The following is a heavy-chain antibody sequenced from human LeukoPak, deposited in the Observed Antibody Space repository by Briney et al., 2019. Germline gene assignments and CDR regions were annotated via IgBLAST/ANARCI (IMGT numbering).Heavy chain of an antibody. J-gene: IGHJ4*02. Sequence: GESLKISCQGSGYSFSTYWIGWVRQMPGKGLEWMGIIYPGDSDTTYSPSFQGQVTISADKSISTAYLQWSSLKVSDTAMYFCARPGRGFGELVWGQGTLVTVSS. D-gene: IGHD3-10*01. V-gene: IGHV5-51*01. CDR3: ARPGRGFGELV. CDR1: GYSFSTYW. CDR2: IYPGDSDT.